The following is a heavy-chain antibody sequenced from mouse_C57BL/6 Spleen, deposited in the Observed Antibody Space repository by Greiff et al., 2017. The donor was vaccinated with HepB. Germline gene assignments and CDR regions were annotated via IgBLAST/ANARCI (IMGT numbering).Heavy chain of an antibody. CDR1: GYTFTSYW. J-gene: IGHJ3*01. CDR2: IDPSDSYT. V-gene: IGHV1-69*01. CDR3: AREGYGSSSHFAY. D-gene: IGHD1-1*01. Sequence: QVHVKQPGAELVMPGASVKLSCKASGYTFTSYWMHWVKQRPGQGLEWIGEIDPSDSYTNYNQKFKGKSTLTVDKSSSTAYMQLSSLTSEDSAVYYCAREGYGSSSHFAYWGQGTLVTVST.